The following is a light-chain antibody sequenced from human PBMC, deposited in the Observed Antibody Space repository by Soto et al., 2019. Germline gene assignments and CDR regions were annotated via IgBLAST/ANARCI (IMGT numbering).Light chain of an antibody. CDR3: AAWDDSLNGYV. CDR1: SSNIGRNS. CDR2: SNN. V-gene: IGLV1-44*01. Sequence: QSALTQPPSASGTPGQRGTISCSGSSSNIGRNSVNWYQQLPGTAPKLLIYSNNQRPSGVPDRFSGSKSGTSASLAISGLQSEDEADYYCAAWDDSLNGYVFGTGTKVTVL. J-gene: IGLJ1*01.